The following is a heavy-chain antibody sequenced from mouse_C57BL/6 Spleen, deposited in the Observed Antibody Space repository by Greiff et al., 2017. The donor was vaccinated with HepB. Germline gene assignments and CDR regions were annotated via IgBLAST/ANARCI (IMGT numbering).Heavy chain of an antibody. Sequence: QVQLKESGAELVRPGASVTLSCKASGYTFTDYEMHWVKQTPVHGLEWIGAIDPETGGTAYNQKFKGKAILTADKSSSTAYMELRSLTSEDSAVYYCSHYYGSKTDWYFDVWGTGTTVTVSS. D-gene: IGHD1-1*01. V-gene: IGHV1-15*01. CDR2: IDPETGGT. CDR3: SHYYGSKTDWYFDV. J-gene: IGHJ1*03. CDR1: GYTFTDYE.